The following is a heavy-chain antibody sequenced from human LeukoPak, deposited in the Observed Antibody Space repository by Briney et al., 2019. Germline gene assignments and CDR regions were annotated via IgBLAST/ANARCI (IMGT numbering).Heavy chain of an antibody. CDR2: IYYSGTT. Sequence: SETLSLTCTVSGGSISSYYWSWIRQPPGKGLDWIGYIYYSGTTNYNPSLKSRVTISIDTSKNQFSLKLSSVTAADTAVYYCARGGRWLVTEFDYWGQGTLVTVSS. V-gene: IGHV4-59*01. CDR1: GGSISSYY. J-gene: IGHJ4*02. CDR3: ARGGRWLVTEFDY. D-gene: IGHD6-19*01.